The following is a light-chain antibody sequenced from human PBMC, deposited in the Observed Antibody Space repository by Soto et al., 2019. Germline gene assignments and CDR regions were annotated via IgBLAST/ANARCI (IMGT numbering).Light chain of an antibody. J-gene: IGKJ4*01. CDR2: GST. CDR3: QHYNDWPPLT. CDR1: KSVSSN. V-gene: IGKV3-15*01. Sequence: EIVLTQSPATLSVSPGERATLSCRASKSVSSNLAWYQQKPGQAHRLLIYGSTTRATGIPARFSGSGSGTEFTLSISSLQSKNVAAYYCQHYNDWPPLTFGGGTKLEIK.